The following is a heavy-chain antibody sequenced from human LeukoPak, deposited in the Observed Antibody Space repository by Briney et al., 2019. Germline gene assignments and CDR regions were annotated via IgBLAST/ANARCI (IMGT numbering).Heavy chain of an antibody. CDR3: XREDRILLGNDAFDI. Sequence: PGGSLRLSCAASGFSVRTYWMSWVRQAPGKGLVWLSRISSDGTITSYADAVKGRFTLSRDSAKNTLYLQMNSLRGEDTAVYYXXREDRILLGNDAFDIWGQGTMVTVSS. J-gene: IGHJ3*02. CDR1: GFSVRTYW. V-gene: IGHV3-74*01. CDR2: ISSDGTIT. D-gene: IGHD2-8*01.